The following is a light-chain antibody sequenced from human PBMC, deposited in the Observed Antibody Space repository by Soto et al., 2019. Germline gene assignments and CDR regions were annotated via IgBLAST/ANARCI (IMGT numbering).Light chain of an antibody. CDR3: QQLNSYLIT. J-gene: IGKJ5*01. CDR2: AAS. V-gene: IGKV1-9*01. Sequence: DIQLTQSPSFLSASVGDRVTITCRASRGISSYLAWYQQKPGKAPKPLIYAASTLHTGVPSRFSGSGSGTEFTLTISSLQPEDFATYYCQQLNSYLITFGQGTRLEI. CDR1: RGISSY.